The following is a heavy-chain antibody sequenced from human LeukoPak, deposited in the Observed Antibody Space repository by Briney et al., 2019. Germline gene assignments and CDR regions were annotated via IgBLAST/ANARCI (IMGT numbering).Heavy chain of an antibody. V-gene: IGHV1-69*04. D-gene: IGHD3-9*01. CDR2: IIPILGIA. CDR1: GGTFSSYA. J-gene: IGHJ3*02. Sequence: ASVKVSCEASGGTFSSYAISWVRQAPGQGLEWMGRIIPILGIANYAQKFQGRVTITADKSTSTAYMELSSLRSEDTAVYYCARDLDILTGPGDAFDIWGQGTMVTVSS. CDR3: ARDLDILTGPGDAFDI.